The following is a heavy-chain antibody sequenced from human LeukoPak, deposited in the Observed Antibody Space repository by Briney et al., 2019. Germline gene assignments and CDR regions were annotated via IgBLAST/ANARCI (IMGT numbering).Heavy chain of an antibody. V-gene: IGHV3-7*01. Sequence: GGSLRLSCTFSGLTFRSYWMNWVRQAPGKGLEWVANINPGGNEIRSVDSVKGRSIISRDNAKNSLDLQMSSLRVEDTAVYYCMCWGTDNHWGQGILVTVPS. CDR3: MCWGTDNH. CDR2: INPGGNEI. CDR1: GLTFRSYW. J-gene: IGHJ4*02. D-gene: IGHD7-27*01.